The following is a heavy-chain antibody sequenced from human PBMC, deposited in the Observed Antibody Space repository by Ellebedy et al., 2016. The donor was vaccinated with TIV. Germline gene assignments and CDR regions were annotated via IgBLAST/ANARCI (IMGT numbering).Heavy chain of an antibody. CDR2: ISVYNGNT. D-gene: IGHD3-22*01. J-gene: IGHJ4*02. CDR3: TRGYYYDSSGYPTASLEYYFDY. Sequence: AASVKVSCKASGYTFTSYGISWVRQAPGQGLEWMGWISVYNGNTNYAQKFQGRVTMTRNTSISTAYMELSSLRSEDTAVYYCTRGYYYDSSGYPTASLEYYFDYWGQGTLVTVSS. V-gene: IGHV1-18*01. CDR1: GYTFTSYG.